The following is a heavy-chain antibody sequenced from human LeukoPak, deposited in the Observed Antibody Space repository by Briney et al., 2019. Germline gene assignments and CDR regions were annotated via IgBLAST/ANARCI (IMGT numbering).Heavy chain of an antibody. CDR2: INHSGST. D-gene: IGHD6-13*01. CDR3: ARASSSWITSFDY. J-gene: IGHJ4*02. Sequence: SETLSLTCAVYGGSFSGYYWSWIRQPPGKGLEWIGEINHSGSTNYNPSLKSRVTISVDTSKNQFSLKLSSVTAADTAVYYCARASSSWITSFDYWGQGTLVTVSS. V-gene: IGHV4-34*01. CDR1: GGSFSGYY.